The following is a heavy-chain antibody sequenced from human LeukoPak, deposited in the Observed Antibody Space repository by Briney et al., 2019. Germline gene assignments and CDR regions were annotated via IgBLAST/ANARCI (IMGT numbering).Heavy chain of an antibody. D-gene: IGHD3-3*01. Sequence: GGSLRLSCLASGFTFSTYSMTWVRQVPGKGLDWVSAISADDTGYYADSVKGGFIVSRDNSKNTLYLQLNRLRVEDTAVYYCAKEHDLWHEEGNWFDPWGQGTLVTVSS. CDR1: GFTFSTYS. J-gene: IGHJ5*02. V-gene: IGHV3-23*01. CDR3: AKEHDLWHEEGNWFDP. CDR2: ISADDTG.